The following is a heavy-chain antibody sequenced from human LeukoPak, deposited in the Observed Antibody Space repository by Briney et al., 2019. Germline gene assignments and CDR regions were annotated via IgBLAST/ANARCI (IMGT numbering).Heavy chain of an antibody. CDR3: AAQWLILGAFDI. Sequence: GGSLRLSCAASGFTFINYAMTWVRQAPGKGLEWVSTISSSGDSTYYADSVKGRFTISRDNSKNTLYLQMNSLRADDTAVYYCAAQWLILGAFDIWGQGTMVTVSS. CDR2: ISSSGDST. V-gene: IGHV3-23*01. D-gene: IGHD6-19*01. CDR1: GFTFINYA. J-gene: IGHJ3*02.